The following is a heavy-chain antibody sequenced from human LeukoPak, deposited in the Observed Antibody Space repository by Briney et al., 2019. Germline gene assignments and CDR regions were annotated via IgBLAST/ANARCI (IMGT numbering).Heavy chain of an antibody. V-gene: IGHV3-23*01. J-gene: IGHJ5*02. CDR3: TKDPNGDYIGAFDP. CDR2: ITGSHGRT. CDR1: GFTFSSFA. D-gene: IGHD4-17*01. Sequence: GRSLRLSCAASGFTFSSFAMTWVRQAPGKGLVRVSSITGSHGRTYTTDSVKGRFTISRDNSQNTLYPQMNSLRAEDTAVYYCTKDPNGDYIGAFDPWGQGTLVTVSS.